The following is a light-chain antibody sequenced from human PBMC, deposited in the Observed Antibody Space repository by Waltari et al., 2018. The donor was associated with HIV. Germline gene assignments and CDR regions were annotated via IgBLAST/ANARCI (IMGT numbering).Light chain of an antibody. Sequence: QSALTQPASVSGSPGQSMTISCTVTSSAFGGDNLFSWYQQHPGKAPKLMIYEVSKRPSGVSNRFSGSKSGNTASLTISGLQAEDEADYYCCSYAGTSTVVFGGGTKLTVL. CDR2: EVS. J-gene: IGLJ2*01. V-gene: IGLV2-23*02. CDR1: SSAFGGDNL. CDR3: CSYAGTSTVV.